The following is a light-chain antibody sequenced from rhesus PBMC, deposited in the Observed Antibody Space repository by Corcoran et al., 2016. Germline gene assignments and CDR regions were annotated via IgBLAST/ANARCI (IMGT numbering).Light chain of an antibody. Sequence: DIQMTQSPSSLSASVGDTVTITCRASQSISSWLARYQQKPGNAPELLIYQASSLQSGVPSRFSGSGSGTDFTLTIRSLQSEDFATYYCQQYSSSPFTFGPGTKLDIK. J-gene: IGKJ3*01. CDR1: QSISSW. CDR3: QQYSSSPFT. V-gene: IGKV1-22*01. CDR2: QAS.